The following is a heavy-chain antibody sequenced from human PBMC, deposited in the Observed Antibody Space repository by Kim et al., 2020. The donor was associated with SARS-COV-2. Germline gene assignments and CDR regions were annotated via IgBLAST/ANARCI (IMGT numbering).Heavy chain of an antibody. V-gene: IGHV1-58*01. CDR1: GFTFTSSA. J-gene: IGHJ5*02. CDR3: AADDGYSSSWYPYNWFDP. D-gene: IGHD6-13*01. CDR2: IVVGSGNT. Sequence: SVKVSCKASGFTFTSSAVQWVRQARGQRLEWIGWIVVGSGNTNYAQKFQERVTITRDMSTSTAYMELSSLRSEDTAVYYCAADDGYSSSWYPYNWFDPWGQGTLVTVSS.